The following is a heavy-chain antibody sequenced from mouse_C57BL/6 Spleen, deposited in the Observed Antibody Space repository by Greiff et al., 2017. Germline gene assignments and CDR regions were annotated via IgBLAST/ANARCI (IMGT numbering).Heavy chain of an antibody. J-gene: IGHJ3*01. CDR2: INPSHGGT. V-gene: IGHV1-53*01. CDR1: GYSFTSYW. CDR3: AREWVYGRVAY. D-gene: IGHD1-1*01. Sequence: QVQLQQPGPELVKPGASVKLSCKASGYSFTSYWMNWVKQRPGQGLEWIGNINPSHGGTNYNEKFKSKATLTVDKSSSTAYMQLSSLTSEDSAVYYGAREWVYGRVAYWGQGTLVTVSA.